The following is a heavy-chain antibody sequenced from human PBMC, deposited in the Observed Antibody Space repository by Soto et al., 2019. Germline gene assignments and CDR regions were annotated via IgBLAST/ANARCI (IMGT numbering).Heavy chain of an antibody. J-gene: IGHJ4*02. Sequence: EVPLVESGGGLVKPGGSLRLSCAASGFTFSSYGMNWVRQAPGKGLEWVSSISSNSNHIYYADSVKGRFTISRDNAKNSLYLQMNSLRAEDTAVYYCARDVSSSWYGMVDYWGQGTLVTVSS. V-gene: IGHV3-21*01. CDR1: GFTFSSYG. CDR2: ISSNSNHI. D-gene: IGHD6-13*01. CDR3: ARDVSSSWYGMVDY.